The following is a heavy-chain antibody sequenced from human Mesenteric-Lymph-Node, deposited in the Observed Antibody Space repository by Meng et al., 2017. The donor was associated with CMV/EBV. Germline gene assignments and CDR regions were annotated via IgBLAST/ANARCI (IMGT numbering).Heavy chain of an antibody. CDR3: TRTKLAGDAFDI. V-gene: IGHV3-72*01. Sequence: GGSLRLSCAASGFIFSAHYMDWVRQAPGKGLEWVGRIRKKANSYTTEYAASVKGRFTISRDDSKNSLYLQMNSLKTEDTAVYHCTRTKLAGDAFDIWGQGTMVTVSS. CDR2: IRKKANSYTT. D-gene: IGHD1-14*01. J-gene: IGHJ3*02. CDR1: GFIFSAHY.